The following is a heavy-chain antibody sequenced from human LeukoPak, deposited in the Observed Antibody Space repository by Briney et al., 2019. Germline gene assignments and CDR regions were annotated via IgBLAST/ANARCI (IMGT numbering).Heavy chain of an antibody. CDR3: TSDTYYYDSTGLGHWFDP. D-gene: IGHD3-22*01. J-gene: IGHJ5*02. V-gene: IGHV1-2*02. CDR1: GYTFTGYY. CDR2: VNPNSGGT. Sequence: ASVKVSCKASGYTFTGYYMHWVRQAPGQGLEWMGWVNPNSGGTNYAQKFQGRVTMTWDTSISTAYMELSSLRSDDTAVYYCTSDTYYYDSTGLGHWFDPWGQGTLVTVSS.